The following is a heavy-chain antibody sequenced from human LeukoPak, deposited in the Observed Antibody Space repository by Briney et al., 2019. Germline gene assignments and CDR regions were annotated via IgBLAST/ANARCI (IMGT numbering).Heavy chain of an antibody. CDR1: GYIFTGYG. Sequence: ASVKVSCKASGYIFTGYGISWARQAPGQGLEWMGWISVFSGKTNYAQKFQGRVTMTTETSTSTAYMELRSLRSDDTAVYYCARGGGVGTTFWDYWGQGTLVTVSS. J-gene: IGHJ4*02. D-gene: IGHD3-16*01. CDR2: ISVFSGKT. V-gene: IGHV1-18*01. CDR3: ARGGGVGTTFWDY.